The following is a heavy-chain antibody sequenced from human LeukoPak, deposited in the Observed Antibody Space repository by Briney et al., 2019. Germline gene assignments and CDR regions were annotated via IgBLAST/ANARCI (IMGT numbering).Heavy chain of an antibody. V-gene: IGHV3-53*01. D-gene: IGHD3-3*01. CDR1: GFTVSSNY. J-gene: IGHJ1*01. CDR3: AKAITIFGVVTLGTAEYFQH. CDR2: IYSGGST. Sequence: GGSLRLSCAASGFTVSSNYMSWVRQAPGKGLEWVSVIYSGGSTYYADSVKGRFTISRDNSQNTLYLQMNSLRAEDTAVYYCAKAITIFGVVTLGTAEYFQHWGQGTLVTVSS.